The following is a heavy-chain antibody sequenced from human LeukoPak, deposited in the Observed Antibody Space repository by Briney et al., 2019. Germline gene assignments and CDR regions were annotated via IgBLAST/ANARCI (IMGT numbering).Heavy chain of an antibody. CDR3: ARVRGYSYAHGAFDI. D-gene: IGHD5-18*01. J-gene: IGHJ3*02. CDR1: GYTFTSSA. CDR2: INAGNGNT. V-gene: IGHV1-3*01. Sequence: ASVKVSCKASGYTFTSSAMHWVRQAPGQRLEWMGWINAGNGNTKYSQKFQGRVTITRDTSASTAYMELSSLRSEDTAVYYCARVRGYSYAHGAFDIWAKGQWSPSLQ.